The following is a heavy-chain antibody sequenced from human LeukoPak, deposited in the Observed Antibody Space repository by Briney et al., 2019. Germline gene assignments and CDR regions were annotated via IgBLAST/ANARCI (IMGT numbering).Heavy chain of an antibody. D-gene: IGHD2-2*01. V-gene: IGHV4-4*09. Sequence: SETLSLTCTVSGASISSYYWSWIRQPPGKGLEWIGYIYTSETTNFNPALRSRVTISIDTSKNQASLRLSSVTAADTALYYFARHRSPSSLSFFDIWGQGMLVIVSS. CDR1: GASISSYY. CDR3: ARHRSPSSLSFFDI. J-gene: IGHJ4*02. CDR2: IYTSETT.